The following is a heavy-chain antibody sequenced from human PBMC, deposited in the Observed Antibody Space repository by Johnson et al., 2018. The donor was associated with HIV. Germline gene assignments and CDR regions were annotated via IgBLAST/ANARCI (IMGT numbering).Heavy chain of an antibody. D-gene: IGHD3-9*01. CDR3: ARGYILTGYSGAFDM. CDR1: GFTFSSYG. J-gene: IGHJ3*02. Sequence: QMLLVESGGGVVQPGRSLRLSCAASGFTFSSYGMHWVRQAPGKGLAWVAVISYDGSNKYYGDSVKGRFTISRDNSKNTLYLQMNSLRAEDTAVYYCARGYILTGYSGAFDMWGQGTMVTVSS. CDR2: ISYDGSNK. V-gene: IGHV3-30*03.